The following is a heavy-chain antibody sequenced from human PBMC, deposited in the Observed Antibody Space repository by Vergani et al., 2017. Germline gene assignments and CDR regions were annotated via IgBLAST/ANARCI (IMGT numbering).Heavy chain of an antibody. CDR3: ARATYDILTGYYPLADY. J-gene: IGHJ4*02. CDR2: IYYSGST. Sequence: QLQLQESGPGLVKPSETLSLTCTVSGGSISSSSYYWGWIRQPPGKGLEWIGSIYYSGSTYYNPSLKSRVTISVETSKNQFALKLSSVTAADTAVYYCARATYDILTGYYPLADYWGQGTLVTVSS. CDR1: GGSISSSSYY. D-gene: IGHD3-9*01. V-gene: IGHV4-39*07.